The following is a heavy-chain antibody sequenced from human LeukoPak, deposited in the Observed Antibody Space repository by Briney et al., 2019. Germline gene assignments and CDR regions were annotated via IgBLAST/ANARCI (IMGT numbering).Heavy chain of an antibody. CDR3: ATSYGSGVPNWFDP. Sequence: PGGSLRLSCVASGLTSSNYAMSWVRQAPGKGLEWVSGIRGSGHVYFADSVQGRFTISRDNSKNTLYLQMNSLRAEDTATYYCATSYGSGVPNWFDPWGQGVLVTVSS. CDR2: IRGSGHV. J-gene: IGHJ5*02. V-gene: IGHV3-23*01. CDR1: GLTSSNYA. D-gene: IGHD3-10*01.